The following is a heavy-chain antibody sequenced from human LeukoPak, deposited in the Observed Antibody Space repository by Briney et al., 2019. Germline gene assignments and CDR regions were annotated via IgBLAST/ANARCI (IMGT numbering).Heavy chain of an antibody. D-gene: IGHD1-26*01. J-gene: IGHJ4*02. CDR1: GGSISSGDYY. Sequence: PSETLSLTCSVSGGSISSGDYYWNWIRQPPGKGLEWIGYIYTSVSTYYNPSLESRVTISVDTSKNQFSLKLSSVTAADTAVYYCARDPAIFRNAVGATSLFDWGQGTLVTVSS. V-gene: IGHV4-30-4*01. CDR3: ARDPAIFRNAVGATSLFD. CDR2: IYTSVST.